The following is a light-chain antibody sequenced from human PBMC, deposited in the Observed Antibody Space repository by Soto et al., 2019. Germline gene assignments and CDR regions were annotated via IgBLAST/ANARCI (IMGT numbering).Light chain of an antibody. V-gene: IGKV3-20*01. Sequence: GFTQAPCTLSFSPWARAPLSCMVSQTVSSRFFAWYQQKPHQAPMLLIYGASTRAAGIPGLFGGGGSGTYFTLTISRLEHEDLAVYCRQHFGYPRWTFGQGTKVDIK. CDR1: QTVSSRF. CDR3: QHFGYPRWT. CDR2: GAS. J-gene: IGKJ1*01.